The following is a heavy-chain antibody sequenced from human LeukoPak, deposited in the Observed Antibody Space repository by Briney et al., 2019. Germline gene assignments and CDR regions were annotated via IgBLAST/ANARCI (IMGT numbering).Heavy chain of an antibody. Sequence: SETLSLTCTVSGYSISSGYYWGWIRQPPGKGLEWIGSIYHSGSTYYNPSLKSRVTISVDTSKNQFSLKLSSVTAADTAVYYCAREGVLMVYATYYYYYYMDVWGKGTTVTVSS. V-gene: IGHV4-38-2*02. J-gene: IGHJ6*03. CDR3: AREGVLMVYATYYYYYYMDV. D-gene: IGHD2-8*01. CDR2: IYHSGST. CDR1: GYSISSGYY.